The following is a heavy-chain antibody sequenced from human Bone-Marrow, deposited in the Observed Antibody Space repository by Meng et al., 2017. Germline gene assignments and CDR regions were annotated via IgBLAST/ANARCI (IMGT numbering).Heavy chain of an antibody. D-gene: IGHD4-17*01. CDR3: TLTVTTQFDY. J-gene: IGHJ4*02. V-gene: IGHV3-73*02. CDR1: GFTFSGSA. CDR2: IRSKANSYAT. Sequence: EAQLVESGGGLVQPGGSLKLSCAASGFTFSGSAMHWVRQASGKGLEWVGRIRSKANSYATAYAASVKGRFTISRDDSKNTAYLQMNSLKTEDTAVYYCTLTVTTQFDYWGQGTLVTVSS.